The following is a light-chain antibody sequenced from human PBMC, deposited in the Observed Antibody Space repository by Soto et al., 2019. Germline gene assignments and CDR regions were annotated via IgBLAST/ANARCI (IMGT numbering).Light chain of an antibody. Sequence: EIVLTQSPATLSSSPGERGTLSCRASQNLGTLYLAWFQQKPGQAPRLLIYGASTRATGIPARFSGSGSGTEFTLTINSLQSEDFAVYYCQQYNNWPRTFGQGTKVDIK. V-gene: IGKV3-15*01. CDR1: QNLGTLY. CDR3: QQYNNWPRT. CDR2: GAS. J-gene: IGKJ1*01.